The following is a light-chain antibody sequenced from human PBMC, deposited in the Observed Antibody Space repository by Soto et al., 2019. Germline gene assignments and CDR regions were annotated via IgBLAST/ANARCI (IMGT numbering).Light chain of an antibody. J-gene: IGLJ1*01. CDR1: SSDVGGYNY. Sequence: QSALTQPVSVSGSPGQSITISCTGTSSDVGGYNYVSWYQQHPGKAPKLMIFDVSNRPSGVSNRFSGSKSGNTASLTISGLQAEDEADYYCSSYTSSSTLYVFGTGTKLTV. V-gene: IGLV2-14*01. CDR3: SSYTSSSTLYV. CDR2: DVS.